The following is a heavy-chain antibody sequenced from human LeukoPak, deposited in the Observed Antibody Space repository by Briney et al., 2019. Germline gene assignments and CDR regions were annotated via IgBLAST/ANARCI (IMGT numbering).Heavy chain of an antibody. V-gene: IGHV4-59*01. J-gene: IGHJ3*02. Sequence: SETLSLTCTVSGGSIRSYYWSWIRQPPGKGLEWIGYIYYSGTTNYNPSLKSRVSISVDTSKNQFSLKLSSVTAADTAVYYCARDRGSLRGYAFDIWGQGTLVTVSS. CDR2: IYYSGTT. D-gene: IGHD2-15*01. CDR3: ARDRGSLRGYAFDI. CDR1: GGSIRSYY.